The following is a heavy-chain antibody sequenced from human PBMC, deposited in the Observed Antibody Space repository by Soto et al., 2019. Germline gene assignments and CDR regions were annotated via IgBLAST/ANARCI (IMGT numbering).Heavy chain of an antibody. Sequence: GGALRLSCEASGFTFSSYSISWVRQAPWKGLEWVSAISGSGVSTYYADSVKGRFTISRDNSKNTLYLQMNSLRAEDTAVYYCAKDRGRCWRNYGMDVWGQGTTVTVSS. D-gene: IGHD3-10*01. J-gene: IGHJ6*02. V-gene: IGHV3-23*01. CDR2: ISGSGVST. CDR1: GFTFSSYS. CDR3: AKDRGRCWRNYGMDV.